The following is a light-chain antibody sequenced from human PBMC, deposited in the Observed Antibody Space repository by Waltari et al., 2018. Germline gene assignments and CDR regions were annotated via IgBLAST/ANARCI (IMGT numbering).Light chain of an antibody. CDR2: RAS. V-gene: IGKV1-39*01. CDR1: RTVRTY. Sequence: IQMTQSPSVLSASVGDRVPFTCRASRTVRTYLNWYQQKPGKAPKLLIFRASNLHTGVPSRFSGSGSGTEFTLTISGVQPEDFATYFCQQSDSTLNTFGQGTNLEIK. CDR3: QQSDSTLNT. J-gene: IGKJ2*01.